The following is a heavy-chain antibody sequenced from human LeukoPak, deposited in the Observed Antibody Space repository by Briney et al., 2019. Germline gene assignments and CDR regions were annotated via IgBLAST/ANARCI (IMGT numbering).Heavy chain of an antibody. V-gene: IGHV1-69*05. CDR1: VGTFSSYA. Sequence: GSSVKVSCKASVGTFSSYAISWVRQAPGQGLEWMGGIIPIFGTANYAQKFQGRVTITTDESTSTAYMELSSLRSEDTAVHYCARGITMVRGVINLYYYYYMDVWGKGTTVTVSS. D-gene: IGHD3-10*01. CDR3: ARGITMVRGVINLYYYYYMDV. J-gene: IGHJ6*03. CDR2: IIPIFGTA.